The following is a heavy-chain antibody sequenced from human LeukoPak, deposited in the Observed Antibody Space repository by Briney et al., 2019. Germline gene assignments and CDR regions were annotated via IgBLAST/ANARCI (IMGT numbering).Heavy chain of an antibody. V-gene: IGHV3-23*01. Sequence: GGSLRLSCAASGFTFSGYAMSWVRQAPGKGLECVSAVIGSGASTYYADSVKGRFTISRDNSKNTLYLQMNSLRAEDTAVYYCAKGPRSSIAQLYNWFDPWGQGTLVTVSS. J-gene: IGHJ5*02. CDR1: GFTFSGYA. CDR3: AKGPRSSIAQLYNWFDP. CDR2: VIGSGAST. D-gene: IGHD2-2*01.